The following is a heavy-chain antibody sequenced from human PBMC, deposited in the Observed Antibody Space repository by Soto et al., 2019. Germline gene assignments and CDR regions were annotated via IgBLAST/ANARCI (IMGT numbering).Heavy chain of an antibody. V-gene: IGHV4-59*01. Sequence: QVQLQESGPGLVKPTETLSLTCTVSGGSISSYYWRWIRQPPGKGLEWIGYIYYSGSTNYNPSLKSRVTISVDTSKNQFSLKLSSVTAADTAVYYCARGVGTTVTKWGQGTLVTVSS. CDR1: GGSISSYY. CDR2: IYYSGST. D-gene: IGHD4-4*01. CDR3: ARGVGTTVTK. J-gene: IGHJ4*02.